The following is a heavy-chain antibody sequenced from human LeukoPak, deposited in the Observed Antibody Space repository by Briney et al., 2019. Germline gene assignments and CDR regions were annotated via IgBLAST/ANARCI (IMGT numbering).Heavy chain of an antibody. CDR3: AREVDTAMVGMDV. Sequence: SVKVSCKASGYTFTSYGISWVRQAPGQGLEWMGRIIPILGIANYAQKSQGRVTITADKSTSTAYMELSSLRSEDTAVYYCAREVDTAMVGMDVWGRGTTVTVSS. J-gene: IGHJ6*02. CDR1: GYTFTSYG. V-gene: IGHV1-69*04. D-gene: IGHD5-18*01. CDR2: IIPILGIA.